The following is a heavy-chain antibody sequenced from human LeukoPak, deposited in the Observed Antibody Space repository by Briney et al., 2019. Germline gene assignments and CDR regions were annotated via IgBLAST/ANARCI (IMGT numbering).Heavy chain of an antibody. J-gene: IGHJ6*03. CDR1: GFTFDDYT. D-gene: IGHD2-2*01. CDR2: ISWDGGST. CDR3: AKSSAAMSYYYYYMDV. V-gene: IGHV3-43*01. Sequence: GGSLRLSCAASGFTFDDYTMHWVRQAPGKGLEWVSLISWDGGSTYYADSVKVRFTISRDNSKNSLYLQMNSLRTEDTALYYCAKSSAAMSYYYYYMDVWGKGTTVTVSS.